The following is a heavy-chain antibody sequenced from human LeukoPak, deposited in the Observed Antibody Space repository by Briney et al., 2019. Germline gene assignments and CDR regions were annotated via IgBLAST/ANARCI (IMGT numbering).Heavy chain of an antibody. CDR2: IYNEGSST. D-gene: IGHD6-13*01. V-gene: IGHV3-74*01. CDR3: ARPTKEGSSWYWWFDP. Sequence: PGGSLRLSCAAPGFTLSSYWVHWVRHAPGKGLVWVSRIYNEGSSTSYADSVKGRFTISRDNDKNPLYLQMNSLRAEDTAVYYCARPTKEGSSWYWWFDPWGQGTLVTVSS. CDR1: GFTLSSYW. J-gene: IGHJ5*02.